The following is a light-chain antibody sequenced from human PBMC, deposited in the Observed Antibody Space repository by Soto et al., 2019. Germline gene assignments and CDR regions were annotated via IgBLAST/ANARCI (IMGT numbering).Light chain of an antibody. Sequence: HSVLTQPPSVSAAPGQKVTISCSGSSSNIGNNYVSWYQQLPGTAPKLLIYENYKRPSGIPDRFSGSKSGTSATLGITGLQTGDEADYYCGTWDSSLSAYVFGTGTKLTVL. CDR1: SSNIGNNY. J-gene: IGLJ1*01. CDR3: GTWDSSLSAYV. V-gene: IGLV1-51*02. CDR2: ENY.